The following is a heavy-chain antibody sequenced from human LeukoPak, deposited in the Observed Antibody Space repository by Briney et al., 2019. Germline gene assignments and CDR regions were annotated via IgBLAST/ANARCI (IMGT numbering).Heavy chain of an antibody. D-gene: IGHD2-2*01. J-gene: IGHJ5*02. CDR2: INHSGST. CDR3: ARHLIASRHKDIVVVPAARGGYWFDP. V-gene: IGHV4-34*01. CDR1: GGSFSGYY. Sequence: SETLSLTCAVYGGSFSGYYWSWIRQPPGKGLEWIGEINHSGSTNYNPSLKSRVTISVDTSKNQFSLKLSSVTAADTAVYYCARHLIASRHKDIVVVPAARGGYWFDPWGQGTLVTVSS.